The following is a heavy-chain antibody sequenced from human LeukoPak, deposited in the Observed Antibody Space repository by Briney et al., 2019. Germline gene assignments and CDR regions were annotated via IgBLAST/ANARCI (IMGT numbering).Heavy chain of an antibody. Sequence: QPGGSLRLSCAASGFTFGTYWMSWVRQAPGKGLEWVSAISGSGGSTYYADSVKGRFTISRDNSKNTLYLQMNSLRAEDTAVYYCARVVVATTKNDYVLQDFPNWYFDLWGRGTLVTVSS. CDR2: ISGSGGST. V-gene: IGHV3-23*01. J-gene: IGHJ2*01. CDR1: GFTFGTYW. D-gene: IGHD5-12*01. CDR3: ARVVVATTKNDYVLQDFPNWYFDL.